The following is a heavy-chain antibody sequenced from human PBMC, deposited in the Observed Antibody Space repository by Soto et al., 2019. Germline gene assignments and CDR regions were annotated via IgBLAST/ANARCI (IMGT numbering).Heavy chain of an antibody. CDR3: ARGYCSSTSCYNRYFDY. CDR1: GGSISSGDYY. D-gene: IGHD2-2*02. J-gene: IGHJ4*02. Sequence: QVQLQESGPGLVKPSQTLSLTCTVSGGSISSGDYYWSWIRQPPGKGLEWIGYIYYSGSTYYNPSLKSRVIISVDTSKNQCSLKLSSVTAADTAVYYCARGYCSSTSCYNRYFDYWGQGTLVTVSS. V-gene: IGHV4-30-4*01. CDR2: IYYSGST.